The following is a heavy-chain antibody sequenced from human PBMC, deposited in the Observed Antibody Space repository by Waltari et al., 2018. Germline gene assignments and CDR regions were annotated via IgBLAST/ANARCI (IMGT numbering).Heavy chain of an antibody. CDR1: GGSISSYY. V-gene: IGHV4-59*01. CDR3: ARRRLCGVASDAFDI. CDR2: IYYSGST. Sequence: QVQLQESGPGLVKPSETLSLTCTVSGGSISSYYWSWIRQPPGKGLEWIGYIYYSGSTNYNPSRKSRVTISVDTSKNQFSLKLSSVTAADTAVYYCARRRLCGVASDAFDIWGQGTMVTVSS. J-gene: IGHJ3*02. D-gene: IGHD3-3*01.